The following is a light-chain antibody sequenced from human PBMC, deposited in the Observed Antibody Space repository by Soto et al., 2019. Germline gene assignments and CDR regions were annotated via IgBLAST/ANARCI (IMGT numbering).Light chain of an antibody. CDR3: ATWDNSLSAL. V-gene: IGLV1-51*02. CDR2: ENN. CDR1: SSNIGNNY. Sequence: QSVLTQPPSVSAAPGQKVTISCSGSSSNIGNNYVSWYQQLPGTAPKLLIYENNKRPSGIPDRFSGSKSDTSATLDITGLQTGDEADYYCATWDNSLSALFGGGTKLTV. J-gene: IGLJ2*01.